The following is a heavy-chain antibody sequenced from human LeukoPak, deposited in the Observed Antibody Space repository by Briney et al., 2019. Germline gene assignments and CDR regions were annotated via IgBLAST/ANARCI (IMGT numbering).Heavy chain of an antibody. CDR1: VDSLNTYY. CDR2: VYYSGST. Sequence: SETLSLTCTVSVDSLNTYYSSWIRQPPGKGREWLGYVYYSGSTNYNPSLKSRVTISVDTSKNQFSLKLSSVTAADTAVYYCARHTKNSSGWYYFDYWGLGTLVTVSS. CDR3: ARHTKNSSGWYYFDY. J-gene: IGHJ4*02. V-gene: IGHV4-59*08. D-gene: IGHD6-19*01.